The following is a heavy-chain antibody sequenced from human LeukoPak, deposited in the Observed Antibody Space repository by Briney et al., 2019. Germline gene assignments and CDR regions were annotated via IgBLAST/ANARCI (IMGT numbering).Heavy chain of an antibody. CDR2: IYPGDSDT. J-gene: IGHJ4*02. Sequence: GESLKISCKGSVYSFTSYWIGWVRQMPGKGLEWMGIIYPGDSDTRYSPSFQGQVTISADKSISTAYLQWSSLKASDTAMYYCARQFSSRGYSYGPNDYWGQGTLVTVSS. CDR1: VYSFTSYW. D-gene: IGHD5-18*01. CDR3: ARQFSSRGYSYGPNDY. V-gene: IGHV5-51*01.